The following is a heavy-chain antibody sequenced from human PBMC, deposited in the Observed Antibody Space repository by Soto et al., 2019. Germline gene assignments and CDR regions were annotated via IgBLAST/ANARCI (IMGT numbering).Heavy chain of an antibody. CDR2: INTGNGNT. Sequence: QVQLVQSGAEVKKPGASVKVSCKASGYTFTSYTLHWVRQAPGQRLEWMGWINTGNGNTKYSQKFQGRVTITRDTSASTAYMELRSLRSENTDVYSCARGDTRVRGGIIDSFDYWGQGTLVTVAS. J-gene: IGHJ4*02. V-gene: IGHV1-3*04. CDR3: ARGDTRVRGGIIDSFDY. D-gene: IGHD3-10*01. CDR1: GYTFTSYT.